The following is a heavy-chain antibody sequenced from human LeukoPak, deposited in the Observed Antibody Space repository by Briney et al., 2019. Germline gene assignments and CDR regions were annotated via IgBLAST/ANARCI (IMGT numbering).Heavy chain of an antibody. J-gene: IGHJ6*02. CDR3: AKDILRYSYGLQRYYYYGMDV. V-gene: IGHV3-9*01. D-gene: IGHD5-18*01. CDR1: GFTFDDYA. Sequence: GGSLRLSCAASGFTFDDYAMHWVRQAPGKGLEWVSGISWNSGSIGYADSVKGRFTISRDNAKNSLYLQMNSLRAEDTALYYCAKDILRYSYGLQRYYYYGMDVWGQGTTVTDSS. CDR2: ISWNSGSI.